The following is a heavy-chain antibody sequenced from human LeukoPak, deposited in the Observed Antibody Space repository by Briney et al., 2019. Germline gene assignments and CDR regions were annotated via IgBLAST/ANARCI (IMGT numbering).Heavy chain of an antibody. V-gene: IGHV3-53*01. D-gene: IGHD6-19*01. Sequence: GGSLRLSCAASGFIVSSNYMSWVRQAPGKGLEWVSVIYSGGTTYYADSVKGRFTISRDNSKNTLYLQMNGPRAEDTAVYYCARYHSGWYYSDYWGQGTLVTVSS. CDR1: GFIVSSNY. CDR3: ARYHSGWYYSDY. J-gene: IGHJ4*02. CDR2: IYSGGTT.